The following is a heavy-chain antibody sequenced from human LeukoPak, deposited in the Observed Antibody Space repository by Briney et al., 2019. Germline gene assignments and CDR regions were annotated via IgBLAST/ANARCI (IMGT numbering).Heavy chain of an antibody. Sequence: GGSLRLSCAASGFTFSSYWMSWVRQAPGKGLEWVANIKQDGSEKYYVDSVKGRFTISRDNAKNSLYLQMNSLRAEDTAVYYCARDFRVERIVVVPAAMPANSSSWPLDYWGQGTLVTVSS. D-gene: IGHD2-2*01. CDR2: IKQDGSEK. CDR3: ARDFRVERIVVVPAAMPANSSSWPLDY. V-gene: IGHV3-7*01. CDR1: GFTFSSYW. J-gene: IGHJ4*02.